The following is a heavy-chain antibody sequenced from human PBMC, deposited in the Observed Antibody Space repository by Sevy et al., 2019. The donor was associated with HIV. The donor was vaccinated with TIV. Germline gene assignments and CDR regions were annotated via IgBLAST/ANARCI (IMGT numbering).Heavy chain of an antibody. Sequence: GGSLRLSCAASGFTFSNAWMSWVRQAPGKGLEWVGRIKSKTDGGTTDYAAPVKGRFTISREDSKNTLYLQMNSLKTEDTAMYYCTTICGGDCYGFDYWGQGTLVTVSS. J-gene: IGHJ4*02. D-gene: IGHD2-21*02. CDR2: IKSKTDGGTT. CDR1: GFTFSNAW. CDR3: TTICGGDCYGFDY. V-gene: IGHV3-15*01.